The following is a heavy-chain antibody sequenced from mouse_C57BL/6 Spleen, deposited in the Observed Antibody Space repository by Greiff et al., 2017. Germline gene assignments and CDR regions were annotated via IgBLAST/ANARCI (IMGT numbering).Heavy chain of an antibody. Sequence: VQLQQSGPELVKPGASVKISCKASGYAFSRSWMNWVKQRSGKGLVWTGRIYPGDGDPNYNGKFQGKPTLTADTSSSTAYMQISSLTSEDSAVYFCARETAQATNYFDYGGQGTTLTVSS. D-gene: IGHD3-2*02. CDR3: ARETAQATNYFDY. CDR2: IYPGDGDP. J-gene: IGHJ2*01. CDR1: GYAFSRSW. V-gene: IGHV1-82*01.